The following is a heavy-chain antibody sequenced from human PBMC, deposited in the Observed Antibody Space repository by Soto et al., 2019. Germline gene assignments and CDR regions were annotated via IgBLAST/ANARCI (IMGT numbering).Heavy chain of an antibody. CDR2: ISYDGSNK. D-gene: IGHD6-19*01. CDR3: AKEGGRWLGLDY. V-gene: IGHV3-30*18. J-gene: IGHJ4*02. Sequence: GSLRLSCAASGFTFSSYGMHWVRQAPGKGLEWVAVISYDGSNKYYADSVKGRFTISRDNSKNTLYLQMNSLRAEDTAVYYCAKEGGRWLGLDYWGQGTLVTVSS. CDR1: GFTFSSYG.